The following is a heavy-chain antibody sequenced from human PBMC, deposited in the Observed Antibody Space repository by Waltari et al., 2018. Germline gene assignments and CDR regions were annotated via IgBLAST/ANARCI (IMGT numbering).Heavy chain of an antibody. CDR3: ARITFGSGRYWHFDY. CDR2: MKQDGSEI. V-gene: IGHV3-7*03. D-gene: IGHD6-19*01. Sequence: EVQLVESGGVLVQPGGSLRLSCAASGFTFSNCWMSWVRKPPGKGLEWVANMKQDGSEINYVDSVKGRFTISSDNAKKSLHLQMNSLRADDTAVYYCARITFGSGRYWHFDYWGQGTLVTVSS. CDR1: GFTFSNCW. J-gene: IGHJ4*02.